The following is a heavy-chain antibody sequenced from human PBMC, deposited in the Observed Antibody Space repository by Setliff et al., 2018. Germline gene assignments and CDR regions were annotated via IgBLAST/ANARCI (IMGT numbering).Heavy chain of an antibody. V-gene: IGHV1-2*04. Sequence: GASVKVSCKASGYTFTGYYMYWVRQAPGQGLEWMGRINPNSGGTNYAQKFQGWVTMTRDTSISTAYMELSRLRSDDTAVYYCARDRDSSGYPYYFDYWGQGTLVTVSS. CDR3: ARDRDSSGYPYYFDY. D-gene: IGHD3-22*01. CDR2: INPNSGGT. J-gene: IGHJ4*02. CDR1: GYTFTGYY.